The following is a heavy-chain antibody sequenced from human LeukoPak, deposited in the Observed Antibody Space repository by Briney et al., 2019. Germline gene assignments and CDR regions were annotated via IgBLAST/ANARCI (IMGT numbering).Heavy chain of an antibody. CDR2: IRGDGGST. V-gene: IGHV3-43*02. D-gene: IGHD6-6*01. Sequence: GGSLRLSCAASGFTFDDYAMHWVRQAPGKGLEWVSLIRGDGGSTYYADSVKGRFTISRDNVKNSLYLQMNSLRAEDTAVYFCARDPGYSSSSNYYFDFWGRGTLVTVSS. CDR1: GFTFDDYA. J-gene: IGHJ4*02. CDR3: ARDPGYSSSSNYYFDF.